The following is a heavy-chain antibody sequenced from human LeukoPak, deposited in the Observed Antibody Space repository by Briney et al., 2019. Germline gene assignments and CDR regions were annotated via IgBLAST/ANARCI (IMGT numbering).Heavy chain of an antibody. Sequence: ASVKVSCKASGYTFTSYAMHWVRQAPGQRLEWMGWINAGNGNTKYSQKFQGRVTITGDTSASTAYMELSSLRSEDTAVYYCAREGYCSSTSCYYFDYWGQGTLVTVSS. D-gene: IGHD2-2*01. CDR2: INAGNGNT. J-gene: IGHJ4*02. CDR1: GYTFTSYA. V-gene: IGHV1-3*01. CDR3: AREGYCSSTSCYYFDY.